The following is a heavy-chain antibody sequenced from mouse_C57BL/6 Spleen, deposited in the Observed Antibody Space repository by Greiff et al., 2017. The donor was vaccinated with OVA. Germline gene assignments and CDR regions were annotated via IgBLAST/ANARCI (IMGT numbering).Heavy chain of an antibody. CDR1: GYTFTSYW. J-gene: IGHJ4*01. CDR3: ARGWDGYYYAMDY. V-gene: IGHV1-7*01. CDR2: INPSSGYT. D-gene: IGHD4-1*01. Sequence: VQLQQSGAELAKPGASVKLSCKASGYTFTSYWMHWVKQRPGQGLEWIGYINPSSGYTKYNQKFKDKATLTADKSSSTAYMQLRSLTYEDSAVYYCARGWDGYYYAMDYWGQGTSVTVSS.